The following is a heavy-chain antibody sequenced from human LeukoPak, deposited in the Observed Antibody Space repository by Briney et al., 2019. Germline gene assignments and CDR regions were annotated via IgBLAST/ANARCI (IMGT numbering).Heavy chain of an antibody. CDR2: IRNDGSYN. CDR3: AAFTYYHIVTGYKAGSADY. CDR1: VFTFSTYG. V-gene: IGHV3-30*02. Sequence: GSLRLSCAASVFTFSTYGMQWGRQAPGKGLEGVSFIRNDGSYNYYADSVKGRFSISRDNSKNPLFLQMNSLRAEDTAGYYCAAFTYYHIVTGYKAGSADYWGQGTLVTVSS. D-gene: IGHD3-9*01. J-gene: IGHJ4*02.